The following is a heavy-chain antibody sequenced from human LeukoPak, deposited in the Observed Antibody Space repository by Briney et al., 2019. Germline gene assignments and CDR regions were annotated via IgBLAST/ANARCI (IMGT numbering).Heavy chain of an antibody. V-gene: IGHV3-74*01. CDR1: GFTFSTYW. CDR2: IKSDGGT. CDR3: ARAPSEIGGYYPEYFRH. D-gene: IGHD3-22*01. Sequence: GGSLRLSCAASGFTFSTYWMHWVRQAPGKGLVWVSRIKSDGGTNYWDSVKGRFTISRDNAKKSVSLQMNSLRPEDTGVYYCARAPSEIGGYYPEYFRHWGQGTLVTVSS. J-gene: IGHJ1*01.